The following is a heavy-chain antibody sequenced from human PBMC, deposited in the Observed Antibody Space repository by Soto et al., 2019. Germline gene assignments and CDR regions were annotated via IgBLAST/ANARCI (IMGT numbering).Heavy chain of an antibody. CDR2: ISNSGRT. V-gene: IGHV4-31*03. Sequence: QVQLQESGPGLVKPSQTLSLTCTVSGDSITSGAYYWSWIRQLPGKGLEWIGYISNSGRTSYIPSLKSRLSMSLDTSENQFSLKLTSVTAADTAIYFCARARQYYDWEFDPWGQGILVTVSS. D-gene: IGHD3-22*01. CDR1: GDSITSGAYY. CDR3: ARARQYYDWEFDP. J-gene: IGHJ5*02.